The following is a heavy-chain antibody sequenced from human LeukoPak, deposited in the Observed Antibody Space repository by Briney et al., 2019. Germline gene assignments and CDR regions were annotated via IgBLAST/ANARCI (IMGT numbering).Heavy chain of an antibody. V-gene: IGHV4-39*07. D-gene: IGHD5-18*01. CDR1: GGSISSSSYY. CDR3: AKGAGGFSYYNWFDP. Sequence: SQTLSLTCTVSGGSISSSSYYWGWIRQPPGKGLEWIGSIYYSGTTHYNPSLESRVTISVDTSKNQFSLKLASVTAADTAVYYCAKGAGGFSYYNWFDPWGQGTLVTVSS. CDR2: IYYSGTT. J-gene: IGHJ5*02.